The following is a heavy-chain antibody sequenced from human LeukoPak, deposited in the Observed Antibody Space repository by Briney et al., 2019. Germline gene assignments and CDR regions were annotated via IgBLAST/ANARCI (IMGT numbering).Heavy chain of an antibody. CDR2: IYPGDSDT. CDR1: GYSFTSYW. CDR3: ARVVVAATLNTFDI. Sequence: GESLKISCKGSGYSFTSYWIVWVRQMPGKGLEWMGIIYPGDSDTRYSSSFQGQVTISADKSISTAYLQWSSLKAWDTAMYYCARVVVAATLNTFDIWGQGTMVTVSS. D-gene: IGHD2-15*01. J-gene: IGHJ3*02. V-gene: IGHV5-51*01.